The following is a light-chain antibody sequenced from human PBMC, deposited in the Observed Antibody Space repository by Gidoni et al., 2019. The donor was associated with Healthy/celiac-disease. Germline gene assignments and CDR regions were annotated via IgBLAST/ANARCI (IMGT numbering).Light chain of an antibody. J-gene: IGKJ1*01. CDR1: QSVLYSSNNKNY. Sequence: DIVMTQSPDSLAVSLGERATINCKSSQSVLYSSNNKNYLAWYQQKPGQPPKLLIYWASTRESGVPYRFSGSGSGTDFTLTISSLQAEDVAVYYCQQYYSTPQTFXQXTKVEIK. CDR2: WAS. CDR3: QQYYSTPQT. V-gene: IGKV4-1*01.